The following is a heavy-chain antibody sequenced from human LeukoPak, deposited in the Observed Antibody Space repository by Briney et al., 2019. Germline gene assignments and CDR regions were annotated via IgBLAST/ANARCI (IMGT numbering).Heavy chain of an antibody. CDR2: ISSRSSYI. CDR1: GFTFSSCT. V-gene: IGHV3-21*01. Sequence: GGSLRLSCAASGFTFSSCTMKWVRQAPGKGLEWVSSISSRSSYIYYADSVKGRFTISRDNAESSLYLQMNSLRAEDTAVYYCARNTWFGEGIDAFDIWGQGTMVTVSS. J-gene: IGHJ3*02. CDR3: ARNTWFGEGIDAFDI. D-gene: IGHD3-10*01.